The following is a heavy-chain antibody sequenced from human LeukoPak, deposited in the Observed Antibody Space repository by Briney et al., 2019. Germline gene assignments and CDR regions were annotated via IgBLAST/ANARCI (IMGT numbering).Heavy chain of an antibody. CDR1: GFTVSDNY. Sequence: PGGSLRLSCAASGFTVSDNYMSWVRQAPGKGLEWVSVFYSGGSTRYADSVKGRFTISRDNSKNTLYLQLNSLRAEDTAVYYCARGTSGGYFDYWGQGTLVTVSS. V-gene: IGHV3-66*01. D-gene: IGHD1-26*01. CDR2: FYSGGST. J-gene: IGHJ4*02. CDR3: ARGTSGGYFDY.